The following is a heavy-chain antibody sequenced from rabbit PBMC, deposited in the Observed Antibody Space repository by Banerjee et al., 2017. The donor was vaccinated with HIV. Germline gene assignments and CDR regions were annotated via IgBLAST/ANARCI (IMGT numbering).Heavy chain of an antibody. V-gene: IGHV1S47*01. D-gene: IGHD1-1*01. CDR2: IYPDYGST. Sequence: QEQLVESGGGLVTLGGSLKLSCKASGIDFSSYGISWVRQAPGKGLEWIAYIYPDYGSTDYASWVNGRFTISLDNAQNTVFLQMTSLTAADTATYFCARAYASSSGYSFYYFNLWGQGTLVTVS. J-gene: IGHJ4*01. CDR1: GIDFSSYG. CDR3: ARAYASSSGYSFYYFNL.